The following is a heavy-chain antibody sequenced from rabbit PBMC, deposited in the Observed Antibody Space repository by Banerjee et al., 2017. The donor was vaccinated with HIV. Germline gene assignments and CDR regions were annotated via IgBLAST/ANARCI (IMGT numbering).Heavy chain of an antibody. CDR1: GIDFSSYG. CDR3: ARELYGDYGYFGL. V-gene: IGHV1S47*01. Sequence: QEQLVESGGGLVTLGGSLKLSCKASGIDFSSYGISWVRQAPGKGLEWIAYIYPDYGSTDYASWVNGRFTISLDNAQNTVFLQMTSLTAADTATYFCARELYGDYGYFGLWGQGTLVTVS. D-gene: IGHD2-1*01. CDR2: IYPDYGST. J-gene: IGHJ4*01.